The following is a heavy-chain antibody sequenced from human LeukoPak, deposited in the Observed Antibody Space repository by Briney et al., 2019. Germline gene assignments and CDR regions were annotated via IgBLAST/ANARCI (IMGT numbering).Heavy chain of an antibody. CDR1: GGTFSSYA. J-gene: IGHJ3*02. D-gene: IGHD1-26*01. Sequence: ALVKVSCKASGGTFSSYAISWVRQAPGQGLEWMGRIIPILGIANYAQKFQGRVTITADKSTSTAYMELSSLRSEDTAVYYCAREWAPGAFDIWGQGTMVTVSS. CDR2: IIPILGIA. CDR3: AREWAPGAFDI. V-gene: IGHV1-69*04.